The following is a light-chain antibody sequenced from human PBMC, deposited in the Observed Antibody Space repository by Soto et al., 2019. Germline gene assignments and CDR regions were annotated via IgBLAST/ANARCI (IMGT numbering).Light chain of an antibody. CDR3: QQYYSTPWT. J-gene: IGKJ1*01. CDR1: QSVLYSSNNKXX. CDR2: WAS. Sequence: DIVMTQSPDSLAVSLGERATINCKSSQSVLYSSNNKXXXXXXXQKPGQPPKLLIYWASTRESGVPDRFSGSGSGTDFTLTISSLQAEDVAVYYCQQYYSTPWTFGQGTKVDIK. V-gene: IGKV4-1*01.